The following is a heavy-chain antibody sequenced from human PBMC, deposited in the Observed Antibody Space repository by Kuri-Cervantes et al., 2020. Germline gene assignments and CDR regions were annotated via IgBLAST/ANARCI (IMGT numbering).Heavy chain of an antibody. CDR2: INPSGGRA. CDR1: GYTFSNYY. J-gene: IGHJ4*02. D-gene: IGHD3-16*01. V-gene: IGHV1-46*01. CDR3: ARGLEDVWGSYPDY. Sequence: ASVKVSCKASGYTFSNYYMHWVRQAPGQGLEWMGIINPSGGRASYTQNFQGRVTMTRDTSTSTVYMELNSLRAEDTAVYYCARGLEDVWGSYPDYWGQGTLVTVSS.